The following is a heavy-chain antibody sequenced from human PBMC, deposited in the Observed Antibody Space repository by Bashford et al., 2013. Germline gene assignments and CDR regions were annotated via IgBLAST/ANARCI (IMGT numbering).Heavy chain of an antibody. CDR3: VRDSMGGYLDY. CDR2: ILNKRYKYNT. Sequence: GSLRLSCAASGFTFSDHYMDWVRQAPGMGLEWVARILNKRYKYNTYYAASVAGRFTISRDDSTNLLFLQMNSLKTEDTAVFYCVRDSMGGYLDYWGQGVPVTVSS. V-gene: IGHV3-72*01. CDR1: GFTFSDHY. J-gene: IGHJ4*02. D-gene: IGHD2-15*01.